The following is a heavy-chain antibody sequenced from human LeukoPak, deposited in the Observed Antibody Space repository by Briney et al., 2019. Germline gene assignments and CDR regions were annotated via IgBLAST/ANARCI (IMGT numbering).Heavy chain of an antibody. D-gene: IGHD3-9*01. CDR2: ISVSGGTT. V-gene: IGHV3-23*01. Sequence: GGSLRPSCEASGFTFSTYAMSWVRQAPGKGLEWVSGISVSGGTTYYADSVKGRFTISRDNSKNTLFLQMNSLRAEDTAVYYCANSNGWLPQHYWGQGTLVTVSS. CDR1: GFTFSTYA. J-gene: IGHJ4*02. CDR3: ANSNGWLPQHY.